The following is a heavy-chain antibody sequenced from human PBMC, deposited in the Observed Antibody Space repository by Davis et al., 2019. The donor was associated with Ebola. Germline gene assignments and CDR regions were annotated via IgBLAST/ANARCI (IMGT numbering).Heavy chain of an antibody. J-gene: IGHJ4*02. Sequence: GESLKISCAASGFTFSSYAMSWVRQAPGKGLEWVSAISGSGGSTYYADSVKGRFTISRDNSKNTLYLQMNSLRAEDTAVYYCAKEATWIQLWLLGYWGQGTLVTVSS. CDR3: AKEATWIQLWLLGY. D-gene: IGHD5-18*01. CDR1: GFTFSSYA. V-gene: IGHV3-23*01. CDR2: ISGSGGST.